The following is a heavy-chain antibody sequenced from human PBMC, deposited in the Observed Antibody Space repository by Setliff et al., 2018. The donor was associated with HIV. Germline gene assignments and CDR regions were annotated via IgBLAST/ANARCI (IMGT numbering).Heavy chain of an antibody. V-gene: IGHV1-69*13. D-gene: IGHD2-2*01. CDR1: GGTSSDYA. CDR2: ISPILGTP. CDR3: ARDAVPHCSDASCYGRGAFDV. J-gene: IGHJ3*01. Sequence: SVKVSCKASGGTSSDYAINWVRQAPGQGLEWMGGISPILGTPNYAQKFQGSVTMTADESTSTAYMELSSLRSTDTAVYDCARDAVPHCSDASCYGRGAFDVWGQGTLVTVSS.